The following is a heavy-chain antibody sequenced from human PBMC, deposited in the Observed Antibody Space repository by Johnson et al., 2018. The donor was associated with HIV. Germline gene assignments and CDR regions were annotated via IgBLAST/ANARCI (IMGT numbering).Heavy chain of an antibody. CDR1: GFTFNPYG. V-gene: IGHV3-33*08. CDR3: ARHFRGGDRGAFDI. J-gene: IGHJ3*02. Sequence: QVQLVESGGGVVQPGRSLRLSCAASGFTFNPYGIHWVRRAPGKGLEWVALISYDGSNKYYAESVKGRFTISRDNSKNTLYLQMNSLRAEDTALYYCARHFRGGDRGAFDIWGQGTMVTVSS. CDR2: ISYDGSNK. D-gene: IGHD3-10*01.